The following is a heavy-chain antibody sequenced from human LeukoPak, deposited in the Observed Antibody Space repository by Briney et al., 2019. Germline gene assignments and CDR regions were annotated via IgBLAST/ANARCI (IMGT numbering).Heavy chain of an antibody. Sequence: GGSLRLSCAVSGFTLTNHAVSWVRQAPGKGLEWVSVIYSGGSTYYADSVKGRFTISRDNSKNTLYLQMNSLRAEDTAVYYCARTQSVFWSGYLNYYYGMDVGGQGPTVTVPS. J-gene: IGHJ6*02. CDR2: IYSGGST. CDR3: ARTQSVFWSGYLNYYYGMDV. V-gene: IGHV3-53*01. CDR1: GFTLTNHA. D-gene: IGHD3-3*01.